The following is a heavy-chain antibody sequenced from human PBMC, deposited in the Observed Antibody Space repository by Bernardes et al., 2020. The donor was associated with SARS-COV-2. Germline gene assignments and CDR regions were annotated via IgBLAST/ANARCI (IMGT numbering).Heavy chain of an antibody. V-gene: IGHV1-3*01. CDR1: GYYFFSYA. D-gene: IGHD3-9*01. J-gene: IGHJ4*02. Sequence: ASVKVSCKTSGYYFFSYAIHWVRHAPGQRLEWMVWNYGGTGDTKYSQKFQDRGTITRDTSASAAYMVLSSLRSEDTAVYFCARDLLGDNSAYFDKWGQGTLVIVSS. CDR3: ARDLLGDNSAYFDK. CDR2: NYGGTGDT.